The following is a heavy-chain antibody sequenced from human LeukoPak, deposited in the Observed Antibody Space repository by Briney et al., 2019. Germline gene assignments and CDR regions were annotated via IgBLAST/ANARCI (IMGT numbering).Heavy chain of an antibody. CDR1: GFTFSSYA. CDR3: AKEGYSYGYSLSLDY. V-gene: IGHV3-23*01. D-gene: IGHD5-18*01. J-gene: IGHJ4*02. CDR2: ISGSGGST. Sequence: GGSLRLSCAASGFTFSSYAMSWVRQAPGKGLEWVSAISGSGGSTYYADSVKGRFTISRDNSKNTLYLQMNSLGAEDTAVYYCAKEGYSYGYSLSLDYWGQGTLVTVSS.